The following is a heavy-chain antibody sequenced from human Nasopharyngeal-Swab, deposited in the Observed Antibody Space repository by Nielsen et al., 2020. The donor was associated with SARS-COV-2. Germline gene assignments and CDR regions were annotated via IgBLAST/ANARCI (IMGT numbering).Heavy chain of an antibody. D-gene: IGHD4-23*01. CDR3: ARTLVTVAAFDY. Sequence: SGPTLVKPTPTLTLTCTFSGFSLSPSGMCVSWIRQPPGKALEWLARIDWDDDKYYSTSLRTRLTISKDTSKNQVVLTMTNMDPVGTATYYCARTLVTVAAFDYWGQGTLVTVSS. V-gene: IGHV2-70*11. J-gene: IGHJ4*02. CDR2: IDWDDDK. CDR1: GFSLSPSGMC.